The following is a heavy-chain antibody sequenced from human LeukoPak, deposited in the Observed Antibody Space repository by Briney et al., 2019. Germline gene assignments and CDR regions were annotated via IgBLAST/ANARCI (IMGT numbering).Heavy chain of an antibody. CDR2: ISSSTSHI. D-gene: IGHD6-13*01. CDR1: GFTFSSYN. J-gene: IGHJ4*02. V-gene: IGHV3-21*01. CDR3: ARWPIAAAPPVYYFDY. Sequence: PGGSLRLSCAASGFTFSSYNMNWVRQAPGKGLEWVSSISSSTSHIYYAASVTGRFTISRDNAKNSLYLQMNSLRAEDTAVYYCARWPIAAAPPVYYFDYWGKGNLVTVSS.